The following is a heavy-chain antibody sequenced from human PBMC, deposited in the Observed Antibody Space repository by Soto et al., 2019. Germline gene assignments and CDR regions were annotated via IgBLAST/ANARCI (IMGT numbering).Heavy chain of an antibody. J-gene: IGHJ4*02. Sequence: VQLVQSGAEVKKPGASVKVSCKASGYTFSRFSISWVRQAPGQGLEWMGWISGNTGKTHYAQKFQDRVTMTADTATNTAHRELRSLRSDDTAGYYGARETGVVVIVKGEFEGWGQGTLVTVSS. D-gene: IGHD2-15*01. CDR2: ISGNTGKT. V-gene: IGHV1-18*04. CDR1: GYTFSRFS. CDR3: ARETGVVVIVKGEFEG.